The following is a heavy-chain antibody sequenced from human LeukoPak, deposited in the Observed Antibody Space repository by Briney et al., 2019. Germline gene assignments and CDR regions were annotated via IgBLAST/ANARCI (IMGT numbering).Heavy chain of an antibody. CDR2: ISSSSSYI. J-gene: IGHJ4*02. Sequence: GGSLRLSCAASGFTFSSYSMNWVRQAPGKGLEWVSSISSSSSYIYYADSVKGRFTISRDNAKNSLYLQMNSLRAEDTAVYYCARGLYYDSSGYELLDYWGQGTLVTVSS. V-gene: IGHV3-21*01. D-gene: IGHD3-22*01. CDR3: ARGLYYDSSGYELLDY. CDR1: GFTFSSYS.